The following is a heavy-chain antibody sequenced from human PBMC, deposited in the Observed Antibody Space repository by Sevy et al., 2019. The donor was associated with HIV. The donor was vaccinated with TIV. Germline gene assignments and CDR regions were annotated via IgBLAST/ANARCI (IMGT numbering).Heavy chain of an antibody. CDR1: GFTFSSYA. Sequence: GESLKISCAASGFTFSSYAMHWVRQAPGKGLEWVAVISYDGSNKYYADSVKGRFTISRDNSKNTLYLQMNSLRAEDTAVYYCARDPSGWLQPNWFDPWGQGTLVTVSS. CDR2: ISYDGSNK. V-gene: IGHV3-30*04. D-gene: IGHD5-12*01. J-gene: IGHJ5*02. CDR3: ARDPSGWLQPNWFDP.